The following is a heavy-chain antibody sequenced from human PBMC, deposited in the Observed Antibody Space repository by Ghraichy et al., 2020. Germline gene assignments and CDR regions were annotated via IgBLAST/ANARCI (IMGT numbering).Heavy chain of an antibody. CDR3: ARRGEEQQLAQRRAFDI. D-gene: IGHD6-13*01. J-gene: IGHJ3*02. CDR2: INHSGST. CDR1: GGSFSGYY. V-gene: IGHV4-34*01. Sequence: ESLNISCAVYGGSFSGYYWSWIRQPPGKGLEWIGEINHSGSTNYNPSLKSRVTISVDTSKNQFSLKLSSVTAADTAVYYCARRGEEQQLAQRRAFDIWGQGTMVTVSS.